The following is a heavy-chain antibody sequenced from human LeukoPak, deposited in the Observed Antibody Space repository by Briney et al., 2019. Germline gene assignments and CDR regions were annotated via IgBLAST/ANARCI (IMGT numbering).Heavy chain of an antibody. V-gene: IGHV3-30*09. D-gene: IGHD4-23*01. Sequence: GGSLRLSCAASGFTFSSYAMHWVRQAPGKGLEWVAVISYDGSNKCYADSVKGRFAISRDNSKNTLYLQMNSLRAEDTAVYYCARATPSPDYWGQGTLVTVSS. CDR2: ISYDGSNK. CDR1: GFTFSSYA. J-gene: IGHJ4*02. CDR3: ARATPSPDY.